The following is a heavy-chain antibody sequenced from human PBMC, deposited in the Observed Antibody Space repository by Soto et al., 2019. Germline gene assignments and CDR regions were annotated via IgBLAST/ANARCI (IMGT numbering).Heavy chain of an antibody. V-gene: IGHV4-31*03. J-gene: IGHJ4*02. CDR2: IYYSGYA. D-gene: IGHD2-15*01. Sequence: QVQLQESGPGLVKPSQTLSLTCTVSGGSISSGGYYWTWIRQHPGKGLEFIGYIYYSGYAYYNPFLKSRVTMSVDTSKNQFSLKLSSVTAADTAVYYCARAQYCSGGTCYRGLDSWGQGSLVTVSS. CDR3: ARAQYCSGGTCYRGLDS. CDR1: GGSISSGGYY.